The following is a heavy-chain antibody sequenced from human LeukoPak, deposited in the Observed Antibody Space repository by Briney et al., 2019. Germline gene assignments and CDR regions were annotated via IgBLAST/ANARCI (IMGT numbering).Heavy chain of an antibody. V-gene: IGHV3-21*01. CDR3: ARDLFSGDYGFDY. CDR2: ISSSSSYI. CDR1: GFTFSSYS. D-gene: IGHD4-17*01. Sequence: PGGSLRLSCAASGFTFSSYSMNWVRQAPGKGLEWVSSISSSSSYIYYADSVKGRFTISRDNAKNSLYLQMNSLRAEDTAVYYCARDLFSGDYGFDYWGQGTLVTVSS. J-gene: IGHJ4*02.